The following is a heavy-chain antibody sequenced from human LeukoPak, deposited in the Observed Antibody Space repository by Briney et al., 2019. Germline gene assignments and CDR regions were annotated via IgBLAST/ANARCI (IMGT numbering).Heavy chain of an antibody. CDR2: THRSGDT. J-gene: IGHJ4*02. Sequence: PSGTLSLTCAVYGVSISSDNWWTWVRQPPGKGLEWIGETHRSGDTKYNPSLNGRVTTSMDNSKNQLSLNLISVTAADTAIYFCATRHHSRTYMVPLDSWGQGTLVTVSS. D-gene: IGHD3-10*01. V-gene: IGHV4-4*02. CDR1: GVSISSDNW. CDR3: ATRHHSRTYMVPLDS.